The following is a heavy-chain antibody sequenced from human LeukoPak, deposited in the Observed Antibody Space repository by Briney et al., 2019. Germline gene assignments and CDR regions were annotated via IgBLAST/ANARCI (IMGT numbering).Heavy chain of an antibody. CDR2: IRYDGTER. D-gene: IGHD1/OR15-1a*01. V-gene: IGHV3-30*02. J-gene: IGHJ4*02. CDR3: AKDQQRSY. Sequence: GGSLRLSCAASGFSFITYGMYWVRQAPGKGLEWVASIRYDGTERHYADSVKGRFTISRDNSKNTLYLQMNSLRAEDTAVYYCAKDQQRSYWGQGTLVTVSS. CDR1: GFSFITYG.